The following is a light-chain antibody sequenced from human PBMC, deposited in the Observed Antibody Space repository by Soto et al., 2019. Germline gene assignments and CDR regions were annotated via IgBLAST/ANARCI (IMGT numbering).Light chain of an antibody. J-gene: IGLJ1*01. Sequence: QSVLTQPASGSGFPGPSITISCTGTSSDVGAYDYVSWYQQHPDKAPKLMIYEVSNRPSGVSNRFSGSKSVNTATLTISGLQAEDEADYYRSSYTSSSTRVFGTGTKVTVL. CDR1: SSDVGAYDY. V-gene: IGLV2-14*03. CDR2: EVS. CDR3: SSYTSSSTRV.